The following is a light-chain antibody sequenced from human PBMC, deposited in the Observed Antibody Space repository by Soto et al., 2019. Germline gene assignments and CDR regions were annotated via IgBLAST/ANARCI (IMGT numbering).Light chain of an antibody. Sequence: QSALTQPASVSGSPGQSIPISCTGTSSDVVGYNYVSWYQQHPGKDPKLMIYEVSNRPSGVSNRFSGSKSGNTASLTISGLRAEDEAYYYCSTYTSSSTRVFGTGTKRTVL. V-gene: IGLV2-14*01. CDR2: EVS. CDR3: STYTSSSTRV. J-gene: IGLJ1*01. CDR1: SSDVVGYNY.